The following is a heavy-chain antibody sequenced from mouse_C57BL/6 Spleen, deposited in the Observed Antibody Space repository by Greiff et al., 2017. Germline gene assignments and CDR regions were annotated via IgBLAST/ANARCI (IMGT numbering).Heavy chain of an antibody. V-gene: IGHV1-69*01. D-gene: IGHD2-1*01. CDR3: ARHYYGNYPDY. J-gene: IGHJ4*01. Sequence: QVQLQQPGAELVMPGASVTLSCKASGYTFTSYWMHWVKQRPGQGLEWIGEIDPSDSYTNYNQTFKGKSTLTVDKSSSTAYMQLSSLTSEDSAVYYCARHYYGNYPDYWGQGTSVTVSS. CDR1: GYTFTSYW. CDR2: IDPSDSYT.